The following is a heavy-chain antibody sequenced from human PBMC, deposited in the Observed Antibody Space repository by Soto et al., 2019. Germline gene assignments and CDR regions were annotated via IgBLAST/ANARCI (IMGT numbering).Heavy chain of an antibody. J-gene: IGHJ5*02. CDR3: ARDDGRTWRFIWFDP. CDR2: ISSGSSSR. D-gene: IGHD2-2*01. Sequence: GGSLRLSCAASGFTFNSYTMNWVRQAPGKGLEWVSYISSGSSSRYYADSVKGRFTISRDNAKNSLYLQMNSLRAEDTAVYYCARDDGRTWRFIWFDPWGHGTLVTVSS. V-gene: IGHV3-48*01. CDR1: GFTFNSYT.